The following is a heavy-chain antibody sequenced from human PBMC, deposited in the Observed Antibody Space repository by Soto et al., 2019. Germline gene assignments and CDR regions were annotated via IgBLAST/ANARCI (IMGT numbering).Heavy chain of an antibody. Sequence: GASVKVSCKASGYTFTGYYMHWVRQAPGQGLEWMGWINPNSGGTNYAQKFQGRVTMTRDTSISTACMELSRLRSDDTAVYYCARSELRFLEWLLAINYYYGMDVWGQGTTVTVSS. CDR2: INPNSGGT. V-gene: IGHV1-2*02. J-gene: IGHJ6*02. D-gene: IGHD3-3*01. CDR1: GYTFTGYY. CDR3: ARSELRFLEWLLAINYYYGMDV.